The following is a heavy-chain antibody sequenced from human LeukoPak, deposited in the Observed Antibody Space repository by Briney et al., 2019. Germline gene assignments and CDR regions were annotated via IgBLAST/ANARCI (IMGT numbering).Heavy chain of an antibody. CDR2: INSGANTI. V-gene: IGHV3-48*03. D-gene: IGHD1-26*01. Sequence: PGGSLRLSCAASGFTFSTYEMNWVRQAPGKGLEWVSYINSGANTIFYADSVKGRFTISRDNAKNSLYLQMNSLGAEDTAVYYRARFVRGGSNSMPSFDYWGQGTLVTVSS. CDR1: GFTFSTYE. CDR3: ARFVRGGSNSMPSFDY. J-gene: IGHJ4*02.